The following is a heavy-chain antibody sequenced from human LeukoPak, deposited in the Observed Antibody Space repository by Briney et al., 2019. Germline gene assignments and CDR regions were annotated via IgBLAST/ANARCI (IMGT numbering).Heavy chain of an antibody. J-gene: IGHJ3*02. CDR3: ARGGYYDKEAFDI. V-gene: IGHV4-59*01. D-gene: IGHD3-22*01. CDR1: GASISSYY. CDR2: IYYSGST. Sequence: SETLSLTCTVSGASISSYYWSWIRQPPGKGLEWIGYIYYSGSTNYNPSLKSRVTISVDTSKNQFSLKLSSVTAAYTAVYYCARGGYYDKEAFDIWGQGTMVTVSS.